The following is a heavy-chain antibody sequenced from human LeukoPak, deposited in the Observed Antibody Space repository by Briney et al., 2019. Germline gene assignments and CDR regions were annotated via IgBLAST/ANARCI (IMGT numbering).Heavy chain of an antibody. CDR2: ISAYNGNT. CDR1: GGTFSSYA. J-gene: IGHJ4*02. CDR3: ARLPTVPGPLGYCTAGPDY. V-gene: IGHV1-18*01. D-gene: IGHD2-8*02. Sequence: ASVKVSCKASGGTFSSYAISRARQAPGQGFEWMGWISAYNGNTNYAQKLQGRVTMTTDTSTSTAYMELRSLRSDDTAVYYCARLPTVPGPLGYCTAGPDYWGQGTLVTVSS.